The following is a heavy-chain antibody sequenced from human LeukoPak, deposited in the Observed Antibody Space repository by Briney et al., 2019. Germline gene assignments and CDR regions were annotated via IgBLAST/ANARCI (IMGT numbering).Heavy chain of an antibody. Sequence: SETLSLTCAVYGGSFSGDYWSWIRQPPGKGLEWIGQINHSGSTNYNPSLKSRVTISLDTSKNQFSLKLRSVTAADTAVYYCARVTDWNDLDYWGPGTLVTVSS. V-gene: IGHV4-34*01. CDR1: GGSFSGDY. CDR3: ARVTDWNDLDY. J-gene: IGHJ4*02. D-gene: IGHD1-1*01. CDR2: INHSGST.